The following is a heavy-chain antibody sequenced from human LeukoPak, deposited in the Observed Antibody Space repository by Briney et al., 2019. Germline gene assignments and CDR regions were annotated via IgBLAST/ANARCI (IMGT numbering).Heavy chain of an antibody. CDR2: INHLGTT. D-gene: IGHD1-26*01. CDR3: ARRGGGNYPFYFDS. CDR1: GESFSGPY. Sequence: SETLSLTCAIYGESFSGPYWTWIRQSPGKGLEWIGEINHLGTTNYNPSLKSRVTISMHSSKNQFSLMLNSVTAADTAVHYCARRGGGNYPFYFDSWGQGTLVTVSS. V-gene: IGHV4-34*01. J-gene: IGHJ4*02.